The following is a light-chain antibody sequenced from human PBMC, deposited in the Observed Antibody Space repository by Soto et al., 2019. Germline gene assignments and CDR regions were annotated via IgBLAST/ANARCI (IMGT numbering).Light chain of an antibody. CDR2: GAS. CDR3: QHYVTSSIT. CDR1: QSVTSTS. J-gene: IGKJ5*01. Sequence: VGLSQSPGTLSLSKRERASLSCRASQSVTSTSLAWYQQKPGQAPRLLMYGASSRATGTPDRISGGGSGTDFTLTISRLEPEDFAVYYCQHYVTSSITFGQGTLLEI. V-gene: IGKV3-20*01.